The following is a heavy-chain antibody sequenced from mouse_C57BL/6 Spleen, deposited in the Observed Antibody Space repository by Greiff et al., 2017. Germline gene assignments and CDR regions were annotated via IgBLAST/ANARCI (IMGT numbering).Heavy chain of an antibody. J-gene: IGHJ1*03. CDR1: GFSLTSYG. V-gene: IGHV2-2*01. Sequence: VKVVESGPGLVQPSQSLSITCTVSGFSLTSYGVHWVRQSPGKGLEWLGVIWSGGSTDYNAAFISRLSISKDNSKSQVFFKMNSLQADDTAIYYCARNKDYYGSSYGYFDVWGTGTTVTVSS. CDR2: IWSGGST. D-gene: IGHD1-1*01. CDR3: ARNKDYYGSSYGYFDV.